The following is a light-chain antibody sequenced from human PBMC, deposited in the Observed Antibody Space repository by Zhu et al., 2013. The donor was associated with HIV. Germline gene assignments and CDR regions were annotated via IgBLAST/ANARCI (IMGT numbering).Light chain of an antibody. V-gene: IGKV3-15*01. CDR1: QSVSSN. Sequence: EIVLTQSPDTLSVSLGERATLSCRASQSVSSNLAWYQQKPGQAPRLLIYAASTRATGIPARFSGSRSGTEFTLTISSLQSEDFAVYYCQQYNNWLELTFGGGTKVEIK. J-gene: IGKJ4*01. CDR3: QQYNNWLELT. CDR2: AAS.